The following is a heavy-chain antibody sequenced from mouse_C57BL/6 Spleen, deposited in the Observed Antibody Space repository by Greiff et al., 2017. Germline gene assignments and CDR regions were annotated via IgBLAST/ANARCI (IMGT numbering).Heavy chain of an antibody. CDR3: ARGYYGSSFDY. CDR2: INPNNGGT. CDR1: GYTFTDYN. J-gene: IGHJ2*01. V-gene: IGHV1-22*01. Sequence: VQLKESGPELVKPGASVKMSCKASGYTFTDYNMHWVKQSHGKSLEWIGYINPNNGGTSYNQKFKGQATLTVNKSSSTAYMELRSLTSEESAVYYCARGYYGSSFDYWGQGTTLTVSS. D-gene: IGHD1-1*01.